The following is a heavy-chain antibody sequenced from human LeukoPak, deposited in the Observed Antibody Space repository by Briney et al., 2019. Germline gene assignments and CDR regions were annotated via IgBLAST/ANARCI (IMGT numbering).Heavy chain of an antibody. CDR2: IHSGGTT. CDR1: GFTVSNNY. D-gene: IGHD5-12*01. V-gene: IGHV3-53*01. CDR3: ARDSDSGYGPFAS. J-gene: IGHJ4*02. Sequence: GGSLRLSCAASGFTVSNNYMSWVRQAPGKGLEWVSVIHSGGTTNYADSVQGRFTISRDNSKTTMYLHMNSLRAEDTAVYCCARDSDSGYGPFASWGQGTLVTVSS.